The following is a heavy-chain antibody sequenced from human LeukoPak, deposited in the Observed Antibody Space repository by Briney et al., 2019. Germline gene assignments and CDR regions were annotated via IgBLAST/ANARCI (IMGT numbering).Heavy chain of an antibody. CDR2: IKSKTDGGTT. CDR1: GFTFSNAW. Sequence: GGSLRLSCAASGFTFSNAWMSWVRQAPGKGLEWVGRIKSKTDGGTTDYAAPVKGRFTISRDDSKNTLYLQMNSLKTEDTAVYYCTPHSRAATHYFDYWGQGTLVTVSS. CDR3: TPHSRAATHYFDY. J-gene: IGHJ4*02. V-gene: IGHV3-15*01. D-gene: IGHD3-10*01.